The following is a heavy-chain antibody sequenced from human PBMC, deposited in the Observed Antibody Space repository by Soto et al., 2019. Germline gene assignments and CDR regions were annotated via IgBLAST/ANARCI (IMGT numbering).Heavy chain of an antibody. V-gene: IGHV1-69*02. CDR1: VGTFSSYT. Sequence: QVQLVQSGAEVKKPGSSVKVSCNAAVGTFSSYTISWVRQAPGQGREWMGRIIPILGIANYAQKFQGRVTITADKSTRTAYMELSSLRSEDTAVYYCASTLIGIGYTFDIWGQGKMVTVSS. D-gene: IGHD3-3*01. CDR2: IIPILGIA. J-gene: IGHJ3*02. CDR3: ASTLIGIGYTFDI.